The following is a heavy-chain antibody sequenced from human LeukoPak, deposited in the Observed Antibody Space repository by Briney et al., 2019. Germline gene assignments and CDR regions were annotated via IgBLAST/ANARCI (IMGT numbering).Heavy chain of an antibody. D-gene: IGHD3-22*01. Sequence: PSETLSLTCAVYGGSFSGYYWSWIRQPPGKGLEWIGYIYYSGSTNYNPSLKSRVTISVDTSKNQFSLKLSSVTAADTAVYYCARRHYYDSSGYLSWFDPWGQGHLVTVSS. J-gene: IGHJ5*02. V-gene: IGHV4-59*01. CDR2: IYYSGST. CDR1: GGSFSGYY. CDR3: ARRHYYDSSGYLSWFDP.